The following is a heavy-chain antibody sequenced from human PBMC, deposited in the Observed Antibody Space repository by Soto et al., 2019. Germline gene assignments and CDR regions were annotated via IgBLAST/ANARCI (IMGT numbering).Heavy chain of an antibody. Sequence: SETLSLTCTVSGGSISSGDYYWSWIRQPPGKGLEWIGYIYYSGGTYYNPSLKSRVTISVDTSKNQFSLKLSSVTAADTAVYYCATSFYDFWSGSPSRNFDYWGQGTLVTVSS. CDR1: GGSISSGDYY. CDR2: IYYSGGT. J-gene: IGHJ4*02. D-gene: IGHD3-3*01. V-gene: IGHV4-30-4*01. CDR3: ATSFYDFWSGSPSRNFDY.